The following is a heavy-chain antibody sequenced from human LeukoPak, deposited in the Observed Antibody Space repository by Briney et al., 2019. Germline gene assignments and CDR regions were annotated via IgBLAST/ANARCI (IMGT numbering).Heavy chain of an antibody. V-gene: IGHV4-4*07. CDR1: GGSIRSY. CDR2: IYGSGST. J-gene: IGHJ5*02. Sequence: SETLSLTCTVSGGSIRSYWSWIRQPAGKGLEWIGRIYGSGSTDYNPSLKSRVTMSIDTSKNQFSLNLISVTAADTAVYYCARDSGATGEVKFDPWGQGTLVTVSS. CDR3: ARDSGATGEVKFDP. D-gene: IGHD3-16*01.